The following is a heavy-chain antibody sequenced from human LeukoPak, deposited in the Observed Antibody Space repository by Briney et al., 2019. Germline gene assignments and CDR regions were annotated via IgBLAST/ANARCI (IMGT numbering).Heavy chain of an antibody. D-gene: IGHD1-26*01. CDR3: ARDFSGSYSPGHFDY. V-gene: IGHV1-2*02. J-gene: IGHJ4*02. Sequence: ASVKVSCKTSGYTFTGYYIHWVRQAPGQGLEWMGSINPNINGTNYAQKFQGRVTMTSDTSISTAYMELNSLKSDDTAIYYCARDFSGSYSPGHFDYWGQGTLVTVFS. CDR2: INPNINGT. CDR1: GYTFTGYY.